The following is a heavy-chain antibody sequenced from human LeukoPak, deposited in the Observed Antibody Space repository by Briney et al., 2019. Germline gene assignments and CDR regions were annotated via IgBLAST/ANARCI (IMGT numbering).Heavy chain of an antibody. Sequence: PSETLSLTCTVSGGSISSGDYYWSWIRQPPGKGLEWIGYIYYSGSTYYNPSLKSRVTISVDTSKNQFSLKLSSVTAADTAVYYCARVGVPAAMKNLVDYWGQGTLVTVSS. CDR1: GGSISSGDYY. V-gene: IGHV4-30-4*01. CDR3: ARVGVPAAMKNLVDY. D-gene: IGHD2-2*01. J-gene: IGHJ4*02. CDR2: IYYSGST.